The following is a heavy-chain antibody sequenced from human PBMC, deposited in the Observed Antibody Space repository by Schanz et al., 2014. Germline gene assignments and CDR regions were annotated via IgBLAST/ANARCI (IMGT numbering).Heavy chain of an antibody. V-gene: IGHV4-34*01. Sequence: VQLQQWGAGRLRPAETLSLTFAVYGGSVSGYFWTWIRQSPRKGLEWIGEINYSGSAHYNPSLTSRLTISMDASKSQLSLKMKSVSAADTAVYYCARGGRHCSGGGCHYPCNYYGMDVWGQGTTVTVSS. CDR3: ARGGRHCSGGGCHYPCNYYGMDV. CDR1: GGSVSGYF. CDR2: INYSGSA. J-gene: IGHJ6*02. D-gene: IGHD2-15*01.